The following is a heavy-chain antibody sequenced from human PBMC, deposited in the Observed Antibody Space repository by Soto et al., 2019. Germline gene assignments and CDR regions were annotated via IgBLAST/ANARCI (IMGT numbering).Heavy chain of an antibody. D-gene: IGHD3-10*01. J-gene: IGHJ3*02. CDR2: ISYDGSNK. CDR3: AKDLGHGGRGAFDI. Sequence: QVQLVESGGGVVQPGRSLRLSCAASGFTFSSYGMHWVRQAPGKGLEWVALISYDGSNKYYADSVKGRFTISRDNSKNTLYLHMNSMRTEDTAVDYCAKDLGHGGRGAFDIWGQGTMVTVSS. V-gene: IGHV3-30*18. CDR1: GFTFSSYG.